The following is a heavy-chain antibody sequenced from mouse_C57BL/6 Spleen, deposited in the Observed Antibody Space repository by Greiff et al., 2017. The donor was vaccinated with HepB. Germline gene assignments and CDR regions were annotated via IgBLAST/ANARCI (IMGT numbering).Heavy chain of an antibody. J-gene: IGHJ4*01. CDR3: ARGLPGDYYAMDY. CDR2: IDPSDSET. Sequence: QVQLQQPGAELVRPGSSVKLSCKASGYTFTSYWMHWVKQRPIQGLEWIGNIDPSDSETHYNQKFKDKATLTVDKSSSTAYMQLSSLTSEDSAVYYCARGLPGDYYAMDYWGQGTSVTVSS. CDR1: GYTFTSYW. D-gene: IGHD2-4*01. V-gene: IGHV1-52*01.